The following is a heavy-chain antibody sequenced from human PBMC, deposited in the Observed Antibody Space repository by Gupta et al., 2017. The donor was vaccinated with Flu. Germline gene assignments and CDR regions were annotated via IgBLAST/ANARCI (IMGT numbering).Heavy chain of an antibody. CDR3: AKDLEYCSSTSCYGMDV. Sequence: QVQLVESGGGAVQPGSSLRLSCAASGFTFSSYGMHCVRPVPGKGLEWVAVISYDGSNKYYADSVKGRFTISRDNSKNTLYLQMNSLRAEDTAVYYCAKDLEYCSSTSCYGMDVWGQGTTVTVSS. CDR2: ISYDGSNK. CDR1: GFTFSSYG. J-gene: IGHJ6*02. D-gene: IGHD2-2*01. V-gene: IGHV3-30*18.